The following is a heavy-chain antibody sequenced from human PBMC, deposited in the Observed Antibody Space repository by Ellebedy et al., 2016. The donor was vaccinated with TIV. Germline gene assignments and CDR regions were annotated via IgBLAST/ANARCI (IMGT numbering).Heavy chain of an antibody. V-gene: IGHV3-23*01. Sequence: GESLKIPCAAFGFNFSTYAMTWVRQAPGKGLEWVSAMSASGGNTSYADSVKGRFTISRDNSKNTVYLQMNSLRAEDTAVYYCAKRDGQNWGQGTLVTVSS. CDR1: GFNFSTYA. D-gene: IGHD5-24*01. CDR3: AKRDGQN. J-gene: IGHJ4*01. CDR2: MSASGGNT.